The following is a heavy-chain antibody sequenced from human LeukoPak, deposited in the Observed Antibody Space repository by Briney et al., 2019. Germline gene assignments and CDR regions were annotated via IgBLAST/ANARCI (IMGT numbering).Heavy chain of an antibody. Sequence: PSETLSLTCTVSGGSISSSSYYWGRIRQPPGKGLEWIGGIYYSGSTYYNPSLKSRVTISVDTSKNQFSLKLSSVTAADTAVYYCARVLRWRAIYYYYMDVWGKGTTVTVSS. V-gene: IGHV4-39*07. J-gene: IGHJ6*03. CDR3: ARVLRWRAIYYYYMDV. CDR1: GGSISSSSYY. D-gene: IGHD3-3*01. CDR2: IYYSGST.